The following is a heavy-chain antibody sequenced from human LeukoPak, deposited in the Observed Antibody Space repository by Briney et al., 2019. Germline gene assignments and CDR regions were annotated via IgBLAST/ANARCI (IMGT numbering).Heavy chain of an antibody. V-gene: IGHV4-59*11. CDR2: IYYSGST. CDR3: ASTSGVGATKRSAFDI. J-gene: IGHJ3*02. CDR1: GGSISSPY. Sequence: TSETLSITCTVSGGSISSPYWSWIRKPPGPCPVSLGSIYYSGSTNYNPSLKSRVTISVDTSKNQFSLKLSSVTAADTAVYYCASTSGVGATKRSAFDIWGQGTMVTVSS. D-gene: IGHD1-26*01.